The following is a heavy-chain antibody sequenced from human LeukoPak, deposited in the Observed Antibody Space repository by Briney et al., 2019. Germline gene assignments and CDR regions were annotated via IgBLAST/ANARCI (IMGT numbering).Heavy chain of an antibody. Sequence: PSETLSLTCTVSGGSISNYYWSWIRQPAGEGLEWIGRIYTSGTTNYNPSLKSRVTMSVDTSNNQFSLKLSSVTAADTAVYYCARHSRSWDFDYWGQGTVVTVSS. CDR2: IYTSGTT. CDR1: GGSISNYY. J-gene: IGHJ4*02. V-gene: IGHV4-4*07. CDR3: ARHSRSWDFDY. D-gene: IGHD6-13*01.